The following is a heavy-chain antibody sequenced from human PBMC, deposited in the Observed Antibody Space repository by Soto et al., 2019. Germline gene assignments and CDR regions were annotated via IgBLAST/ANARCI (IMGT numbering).Heavy chain of an antibody. CDR2: ISWNGAFT. Sequence: EVQLVESGGGLVQPGRSRRLSCVGSGFDFDDHAMSWVRQAPGKGLEWVSGISWNGAFTGYANSVRGRFTISRDDAKNSLFLQMNSLRPEDTAFYYCTRDIFRTITTVDFWGQGTLVTVSS. D-gene: IGHD4-4*01. J-gene: IGHJ4*02. CDR1: GFDFDDHA. V-gene: IGHV3-9*01. CDR3: TRDIFRTITTVDF.